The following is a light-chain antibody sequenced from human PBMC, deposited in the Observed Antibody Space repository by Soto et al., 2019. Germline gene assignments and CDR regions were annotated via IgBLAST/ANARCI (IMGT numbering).Light chain of an antibody. CDR3: LQDINYPWT. J-gene: IGKJ1*01. Sequence: DIQMTQSPSSLSASVGDRVTITCRASQSISSYLNWYQQKPGKAPKVLIYAASSLQSGIPSRFSGSGSGTDFTLTISSLQTEDFATYYCLQDINYPWTFGQGTKV. V-gene: IGKV1-39*01. CDR2: AAS. CDR1: QSISSY.